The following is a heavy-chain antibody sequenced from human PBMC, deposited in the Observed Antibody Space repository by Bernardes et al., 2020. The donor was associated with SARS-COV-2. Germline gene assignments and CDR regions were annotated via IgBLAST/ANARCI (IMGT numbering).Heavy chain of an antibody. CDR1: VFTSCNYV. D-gene: IGHD2-15*01. V-gene: IGHV3-30*18. CDR2: SFPAGSNK. J-gene: IGHJ4*02. CDR3: AKDPVPKCSGGSCYRPVDY. Sequence: RRSLSLSCVASVFTSCNYVVPWARQVPGKGLEWVALSFPAGSNKYYADSVKGRFTISRDNSKNTVYLQMNSLRGEDTAVYYCAKDPVPKCSGGSCYRPVDYGGQGTLVTVSS.